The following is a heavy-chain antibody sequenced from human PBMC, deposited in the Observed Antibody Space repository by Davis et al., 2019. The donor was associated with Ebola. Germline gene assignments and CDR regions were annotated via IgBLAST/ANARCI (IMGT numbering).Heavy chain of an antibody. CDR1: GFTFSSYG. Sequence: GESLKISCAASGFTFSSYGMHWVRQAPGKGLEWVAVIWYDGSNKYYADSVKGRFTISRDNAKNSLYLQMNSLRAEDTAVYYCARDLWFRATLLGGYYYYGMDVWGQGTTVTVSS. CDR3: ARDLWFRATLLGGYYYYGMDV. D-gene: IGHD3-10*01. CDR2: IWYDGSNK. J-gene: IGHJ6*02. V-gene: IGHV3-33*01.